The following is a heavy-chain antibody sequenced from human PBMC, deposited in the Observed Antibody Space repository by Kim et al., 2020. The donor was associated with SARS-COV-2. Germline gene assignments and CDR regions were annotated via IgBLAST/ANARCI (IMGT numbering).Heavy chain of an antibody. CDR3: TRLGGYFDWLAADY. J-gene: IGHJ4*02. CDR2: IRSKAYGGTT. D-gene: IGHD3-9*01. Sequence: GGSLRLSCTASGFTFGDYAMSWFRQAPGKGLEWVGFIRSKAYGGTTEYAASVKGRFTISRDDSKSIAYLQMNSLKTEDTAVNYCTRLGGYFDWLAADYWGQGTLVTVSS. CDR1: GFTFGDYA. V-gene: IGHV3-49*03.